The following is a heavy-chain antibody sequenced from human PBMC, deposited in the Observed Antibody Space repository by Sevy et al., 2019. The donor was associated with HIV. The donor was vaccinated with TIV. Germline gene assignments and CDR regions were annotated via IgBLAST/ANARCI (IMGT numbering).Heavy chain of an antibody. CDR3: ARDTLGYGGNPNLDLDL. J-gene: IGHJ5*02. Sequence: GGSLRLSCAASGFSFSRYFMHWVRQAPGEGLVWVSRINSDGSTTNYADSVEGRLTVSRDNAKKTLYLELHSLRVEDTATYYCARDTLGYGGNPNLDLDLWGQGTLVTVSS. D-gene: IGHD4-17*01. V-gene: IGHV3-74*01. CDR2: INSDGSTT. CDR1: GFSFSRYF.